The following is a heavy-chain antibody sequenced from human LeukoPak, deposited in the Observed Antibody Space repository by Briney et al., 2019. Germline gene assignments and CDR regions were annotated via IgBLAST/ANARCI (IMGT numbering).Heavy chain of an antibody. J-gene: IGHJ6*04. CDR1: GFTFSSYA. D-gene: IGHD4-17*01. V-gene: IGHV3-30*04. CDR2: ISYDGSNK. CDR3: ARGILDYGDYYYYYYGMDV. Sequence: GGSLRLSCAASGFTFSSYAMHWVRQAPGKGLEWVAVISYDGSNKYYADSVKGRFTISRDNSKNTLYLQMNSLRAEDTAVYYCARGILDYGDYYYYYYGMDVWGKGTTVTVSS.